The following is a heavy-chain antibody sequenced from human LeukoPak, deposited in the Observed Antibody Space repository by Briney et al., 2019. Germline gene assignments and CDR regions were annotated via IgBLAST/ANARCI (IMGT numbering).Heavy chain of an antibody. CDR3: ATPQVSGWNFDY. V-gene: IGHV5-51*01. D-gene: IGHD6-19*01. CDR2: IYPADSDT. CDR1: GYIFTNYW. Sequence: GESLKISCQVSGYIFTNYWIGWVRQMPGKGLESMGIIYPADSDTAYSPSFQGQVTISADKSISTVYLQWSSLKASDTAMYYCATPQVSGWNFDYWGQGTLVTVSS. J-gene: IGHJ4*02.